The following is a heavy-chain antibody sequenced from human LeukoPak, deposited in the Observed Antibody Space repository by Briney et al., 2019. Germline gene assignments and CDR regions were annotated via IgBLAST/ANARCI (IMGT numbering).Heavy chain of an antibody. CDR1: GGSISSNSYH. V-gene: IGHV4-39*07. D-gene: IGHD5-24*01. CDR3: ARGPRWLQAYFDY. J-gene: IGHJ4*02. Sequence: SETLSLTCAVSGGSISSNSYHWGWIRQPPGKGLEWIGSIYYSGSTYYNPSLKSRVTISVDTSKNQFSLKLSSVTAADTAVYYCARGPRWLQAYFDYWGQGTLVTVSS. CDR2: IYYSGST.